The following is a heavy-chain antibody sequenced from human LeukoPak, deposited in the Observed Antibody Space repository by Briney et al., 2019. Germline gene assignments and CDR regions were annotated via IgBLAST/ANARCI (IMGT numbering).Heavy chain of an antibody. D-gene: IGHD3-10*02. CDR3: ARDLSNVPGQY. Sequence: QSGGSLRLSCAASGFIFSSYAMHWVRQAPGKGLEWVAVISYDGSIKYYADSVKGRFTISTDISKSTLSLQMNSLRPEDTALYYCARDLSNVPGQYWGQGTLVTVSS. CDR2: ISYDGSIK. J-gene: IGHJ4*02. V-gene: IGHV3-30-3*01. CDR1: GFIFSSYA.